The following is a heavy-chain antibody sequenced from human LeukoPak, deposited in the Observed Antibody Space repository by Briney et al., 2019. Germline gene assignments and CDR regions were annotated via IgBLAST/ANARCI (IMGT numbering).Heavy chain of an antibody. CDR3: ATDLLARGLKTFDP. CDR1: GNSLTLSEFS. CDR2: FDPEVGET. J-gene: IGHJ5*02. Sequence: ASVKVSCKVSGNSLTLSEFSMHLVRQSPGKGLEWMGGFDPEVGETIYAQEFQGRLTMTEDTTTDTAYMELSSLRSEDTAIYYCATDLLARGLKTFDPWGQGTLVTVSS. V-gene: IGHV1-24*01.